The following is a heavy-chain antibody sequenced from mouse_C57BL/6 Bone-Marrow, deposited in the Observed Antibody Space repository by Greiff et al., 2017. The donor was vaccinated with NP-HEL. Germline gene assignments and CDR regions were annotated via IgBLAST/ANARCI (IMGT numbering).Heavy chain of an antibody. V-gene: IGHV1-82*01. J-gene: IGHJ2*01. D-gene: IGHD1-1*01. CDR1: GYAFSSSW. Sequence: QVQLQQSGPELVKPGASVKISCKASGYAFSSSWMNWVKQRPGKGLEWIGRIYPGDGDTNYNGKFKGKATLTADTSSSTAYMQLSSLTSEDSAVYFCARNYGSPYDFDYWGQGTTLTVSS. CDR2: IYPGDGDT. CDR3: ARNYGSPYDFDY.